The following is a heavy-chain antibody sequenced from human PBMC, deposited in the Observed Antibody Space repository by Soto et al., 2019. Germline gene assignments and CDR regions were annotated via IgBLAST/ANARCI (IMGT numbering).Heavy chain of an antibody. D-gene: IGHD3-16*01. V-gene: IGHV4-59*01. J-gene: IGHJ4*02. CDR3: ARSWGFYFDY. CDR1: GGSISSYY. Sequence: QVQLQESGPGLVKPSETLSLTCTVSGGSISSYYWCWIRQPPGKGLEWIGYIYYSGSTNYNPSLKSPVTISVDTSKNQFSLKLSSVTAADTAVYYCARSWGFYFDYWGQGTVVTVSS. CDR2: IYYSGST.